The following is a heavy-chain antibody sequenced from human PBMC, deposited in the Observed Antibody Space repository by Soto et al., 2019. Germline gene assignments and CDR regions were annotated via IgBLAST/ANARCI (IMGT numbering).Heavy chain of an antibody. Sequence: QLQLQESGSGLVKPSQTLSLTCAVSGGSISSGGYSGSWIRQPPGKGLEWIGYIYHSGSTYYNPSLRGRVXXXVXXSKSQSSLKLSSVTAADTAVYYCARATAIGSYFDYWGQGTLVTVSS. V-gene: IGHV4-30-2*01. J-gene: IGHJ4*02. D-gene: IGHD2-21*02. CDR1: GGSISSGGYS. CDR3: ARATAIGSYFDY. CDR2: IYHSGST.